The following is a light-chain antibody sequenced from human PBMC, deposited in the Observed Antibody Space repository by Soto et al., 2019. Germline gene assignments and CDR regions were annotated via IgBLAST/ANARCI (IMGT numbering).Light chain of an antibody. CDR3: SSYTTSKTLL. CDR2: EVS. V-gene: IGLV2-14*01. CDR1: SSDVGTYNY. Sequence: QSALTQPASVSGSPGQLIAISCTGTSSDVGTYNYVSWYQRHPGKAPKLMIYEVSNRPSGVSNRFSGSKSGNTASLTISGLQAEDEAEYYCSSYTTSKTLLFGGGTKLTVL. J-gene: IGLJ2*01.